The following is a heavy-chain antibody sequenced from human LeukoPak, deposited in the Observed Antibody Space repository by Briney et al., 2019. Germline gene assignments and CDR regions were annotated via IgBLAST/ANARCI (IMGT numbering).Heavy chain of an antibody. CDR3: ARSSSGSWLGDLVHFDP. CDR1: GFTFNSYA. CDR2: ISGSGDRT. Sequence: GGSHRLSCAASGFTFNSYAMSWVRQAPGKGLEWVSAISGSGDRTFYADSVKGRLTISRDNAKNSLYLQMNSLRAEDTAVYYCARSSSGSWLGDLVHFDPWGQGTLVTVSS. V-gene: IGHV3-23*01. D-gene: IGHD3-10*01. J-gene: IGHJ5*02.